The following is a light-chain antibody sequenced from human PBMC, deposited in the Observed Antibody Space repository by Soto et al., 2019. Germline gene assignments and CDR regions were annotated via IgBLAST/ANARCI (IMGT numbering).Light chain of an antibody. J-gene: IGKJ2*01. CDR3: QQRSDWPTLYT. CDR1: QSVGDY. Sequence: EIVLTQSPATLSVSPGERATLSCRASQSVGDYLAWYQQKPGQAPRLLIYDASNRATGIPARFSGSGSETDLTLTISISEPQDFEVYYCQQRSDWPTLYTFGQGTKLEIK. V-gene: IGKV3-11*01. CDR2: DAS.